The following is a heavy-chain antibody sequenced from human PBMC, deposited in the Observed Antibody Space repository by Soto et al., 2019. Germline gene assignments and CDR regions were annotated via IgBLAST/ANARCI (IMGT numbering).Heavy chain of an antibody. Sequence: SETLSLTSTVSGGSISSGGYYWSWIRQHPGKGLEWIGYIYYSGSTYYNPSLKSRVTISVDTSKNQFSLKLSSVTAADTAVYYCARDRRLGWRGHDSWGQGTLVTVSS. V-gene: IGHV4-31*03. J-gene: IGHJ4*02. D-gene: IGHD3-3*01. CDR3: ARDRRLGWRGHDS. CDR1: GGSISSGGYY. CDR2: IYYSGST.